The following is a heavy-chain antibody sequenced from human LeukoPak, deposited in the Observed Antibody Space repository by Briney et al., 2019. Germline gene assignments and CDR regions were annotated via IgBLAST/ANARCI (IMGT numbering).Heavy chain of an antibody. CDR2: ISNNGSTI. V-gene: IGHV3-48*03. Sequence: GGSLRLSCAASGFTLSNYEMNWVRQAPGKGLEWVAYISNNGSTIYYADSVKGRFTISRDNAKNSLYLQMNSLRAEDTAAYYCARDDSRSSRGNYYYYMEVWGNGTTVTV. CDR1: GFTLSNYE. D-gene: IGHD6-6*01. CDR3: ARDDSRSSRGNYYYYMEV. J-gene: IGHJ6*03.